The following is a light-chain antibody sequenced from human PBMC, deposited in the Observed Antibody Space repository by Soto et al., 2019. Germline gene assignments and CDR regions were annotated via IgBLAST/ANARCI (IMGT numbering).Light chain of an antibody. CDR2: AAS. CDR3: QQYHKWPPLT. J-gene: IGKJ4*01. V-gene: IGKV1-9*01. Sequence: IPLTQSPSSLSASVGDRVTITCRASQDISSYLAWYQQKPGKAPKLLIYAASTLQSGVPSRFSGSGSGADFTLTISSLQPEDFATYYCQQYHKWPPLTFGGGTKVE. CDR1: QDISSY.